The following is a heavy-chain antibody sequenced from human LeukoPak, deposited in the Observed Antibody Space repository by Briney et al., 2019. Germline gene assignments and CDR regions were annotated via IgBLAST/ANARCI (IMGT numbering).Heavy chain of an antibody. CDR1: GGSVSSDSYY. Sequence: SETLSLTCTVSGGSVSSDSYYWSWIRQPPGKGLEWIGYIYYSGSTNYNPSLKRRVTISVDTSKNQFSLKLSSVTAADTAVYYCARDILGSGIINVPYAFDIWGQGTMVTVSS. V-gene: IGHV4-61*01. D-gene: IGHD3-10*01. CDR3: ARDILGSGIINVPYAFDI. CDR2: IYYSGST. J-gene: IGHJ3*02.